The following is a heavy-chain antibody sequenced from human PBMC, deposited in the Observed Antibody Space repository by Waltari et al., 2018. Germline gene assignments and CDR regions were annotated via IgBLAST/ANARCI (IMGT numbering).Heavy chain of an antibody. D-gene: IGHD3-10*01. Sequence: EVQLLQSGAEVKKPGTPVTISCKVSGDTFTDNYIHWIQQAPGKGLQWMGLLDPEDGQAVYAEKFQGRVTMTADTSIHTAYMELTSLTSEDTAFYYCAAALGGGISASRPFHFWGQGTMITVSS. J-gene: IGHJ3*01. V-gene: IGHV1-69-2*01. CDR3: AAALGGGISASRPFHF. CDR2: LDPEDGQA. CDR1: GDTFTDNY.